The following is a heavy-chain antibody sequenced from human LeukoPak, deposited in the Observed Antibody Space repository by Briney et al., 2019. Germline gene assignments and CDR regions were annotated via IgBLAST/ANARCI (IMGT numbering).Heavy chain of an antibody. D-gene: IGHD3-22*01. CDR3: ARAITMIVVVPPDY. Sequence: SVKVSCKASGGTFSSYAISWVRQAPGQGLEWMGRIIPILGIANYAQKFQGRVTITADKSTSTAYMELSSLRSEDTAVYYCARAITMIVVVPPDYWGQGTLATVSS. CDR2: IIPILGIA. CDR1: GGTFSSYA. V-gene: IGHV1-69*04. J-gene: IGHJ4*02.